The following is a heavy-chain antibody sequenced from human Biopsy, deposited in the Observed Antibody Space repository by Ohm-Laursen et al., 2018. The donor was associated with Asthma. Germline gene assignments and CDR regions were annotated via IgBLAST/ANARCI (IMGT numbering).Heavy chain of an antibody. CDR3: ARRGITGTTLDY. V-gene: IGHV1-3*01. CDR2: LNPVNGNT. D-gene: IGHD1-7*01. CDR1: GYTFTSNA. Sequence: ASVKVSCKASGYTFTSNAIHWMRQAPGQSLEWMAWLNPVNGNTKYSQQFQGRVTVTRDTSASTAYMELSSLRSEDTAVYYCARRGITGTTLDYWGQGTLVTVSS. J-gene: IGHJ4*02.